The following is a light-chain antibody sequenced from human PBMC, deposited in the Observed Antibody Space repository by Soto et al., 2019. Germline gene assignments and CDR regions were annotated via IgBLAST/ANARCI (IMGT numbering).Light chain of an antibody. CDR3: HHYNSYPGT. CDR2: DAS. V-gene: IGKV1-5*01. CDR1: QSVTSW. J-gene: IGKJ1*01. Sequence: DVQMTQCPSTLSASVGDRVTITCRASQSVTSWLAWYQQKPGKAPKVLIYDASSLESGVPSRFSGSGSRTEFTLTIRSLHPDDFATYYCHHYNSYPGTFGQGTKVEIK.